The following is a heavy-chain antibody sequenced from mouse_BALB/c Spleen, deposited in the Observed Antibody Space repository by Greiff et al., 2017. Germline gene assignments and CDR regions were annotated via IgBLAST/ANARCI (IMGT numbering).Heavy chain of an antibody. CDR2: ISYSGST. Sequence: EVKLVESGPSLVKPSQTLSLTCSVTGDSITSGYWNWIRKFPGNKLEYMGYISYSGSTYYNPSLKSRISITRDTSKNQYYLQLNSVTTEDTATYYCARYFDGYYGGNAMDYWGQGTSVTVSS. CDR3: ARYFDGYYGGNAMDY. V-gene: IGHV3-8*02. D-gene: IGHD2-3*01. J-gene: IGHJ4*01. CDR1: GDSITSGY.